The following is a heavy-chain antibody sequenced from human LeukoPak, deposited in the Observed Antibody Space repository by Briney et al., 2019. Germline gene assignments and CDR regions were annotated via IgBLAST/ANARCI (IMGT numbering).Heavy chain of an antibody. Sequence: GGSLRLSCAASGFTFSSYAMHWVRQAPGKGLEYVSAISSNGGSTYYANSVKGRFTISRDNSKNTLYLQMGSLRAEDMAVYYCARDWGMTTVTTVWFDPWGQGTLVTVSS. CDR1: GFTFSSYA. CDR3: ARDWGMTTVTTVWFDP. D-gene: IGHD4-17*01. CDR2: ISSNGGST. V-gene: IGHV3-64*01. J-gene: IGHJ5*02.